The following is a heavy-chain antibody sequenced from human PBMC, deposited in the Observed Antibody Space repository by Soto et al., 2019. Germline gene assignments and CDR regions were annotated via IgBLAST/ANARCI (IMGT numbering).Heavy chain of an antibody. CDR2: TDYSGNT. Sequence: SETLPLPCTVSSDSISSYYWIWIRQSPGKGLEWIGYTDYSGNTNYNPSLKSRVTISGDTSKNQFSLRLSSVTAADTAVYYCARAVGDPLYYLDYWGKGTLVTVSS. D-gene: IGHD6-19*01. CDR3: ARAVGDPLYYLDY. J-gene: IGHJ4*02. CDR1: SDSISSYY. V-gene: IGHV4-59*08.